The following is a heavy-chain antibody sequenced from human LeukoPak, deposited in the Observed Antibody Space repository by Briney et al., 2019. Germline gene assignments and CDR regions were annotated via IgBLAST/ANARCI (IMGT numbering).Heavy chain of an antibody. J-gene: IGHJ4*02. CDR1: GGSISSYY. Sequence: SETLSLTCTVSGGSISSYYWNWIRQPPGKGLEWIGYIYYSGSTNYNPSLKSRVTISVDTSKNQFSLKLSSVTAADTAGYYCARGADSSGYYSIFYFDYWGQGTLVTVSS. V-gene: IGHV4-59*01. D-gene: IGHD3-22*01. CDR2: IYYSGST. CDR3: ARGADSSGYYSIFYFDY.